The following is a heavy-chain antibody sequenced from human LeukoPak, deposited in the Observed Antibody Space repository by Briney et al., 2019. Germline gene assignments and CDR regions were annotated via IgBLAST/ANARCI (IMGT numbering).Heavy chain of an antibody. Sequence: ASVTVSFKASVCTFINYTFSWVRQAPGQGREGMGGIIPIFGTANYAQKFQGRVTITTDESTSTAYMELSSLRSEDTAVYYCAREAGYSSGWDYWGQGTLVTVSS. CDR3: AREAGYSSGWDY. CDR1: VCTFINYT. CDR2: IIPIFGTA. V-gene: IGHV1-69*05. J-gene: IGHJ4*02. D-gene: IGHD6-19*01.